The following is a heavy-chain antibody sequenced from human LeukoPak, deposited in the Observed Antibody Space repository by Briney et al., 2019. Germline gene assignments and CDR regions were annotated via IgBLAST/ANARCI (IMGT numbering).Heavy chain of an antibody. D-gene: IGHD6-13*01. CDR3: AGEGNGAAAGNYFDY. Sequence: PGGSLRLSCAASGFTFSSYWMSWVRQAPGKGLEWVANIKQDGSEKYYVDSVKGRFTISRDNAKNSLYLQMNSLRAEDTAVYYCAGEGNGAAAGNYFDYWGQGTLVTVSS. J-gene: IGHJ4*02. V-gene: IGHV3-7*01. CDR1: GFTFSSYW. CDR2: IKQDGSEK.